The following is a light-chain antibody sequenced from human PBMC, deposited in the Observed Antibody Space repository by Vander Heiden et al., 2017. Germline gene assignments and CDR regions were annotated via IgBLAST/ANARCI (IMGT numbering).Light chain of an antibody. CDR1: QSVSSY. V-gene: IGKV3-11*01. CDR3: QQRSPLT. Sequence: EIVLTQSPATLALSPGERATRSCRASQSVSSYLAWDQQEPAQAPRLLIYDACNRDTGIQFRFSGSGSGIDFTLTISGLENEDFEVYNRQQRSPLTFGGGTKVEIK. J-gene: IGKJ4*01. CDR2: DAC.